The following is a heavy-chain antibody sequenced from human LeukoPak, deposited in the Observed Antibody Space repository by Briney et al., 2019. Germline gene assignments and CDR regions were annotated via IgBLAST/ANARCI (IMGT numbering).Heavy chain of an antibody. V-gene: IGHV3-23*01. CDR2: ISGSGGST. CDR1: GFTFSSYA. D-gene: IGHD4-17*01. CDR3: AKGDYGVFSGWFDP. J-gene: IGHJ5*02. Sequence: PGASLRLSCAASGFTFSSYAMSWVRQAPGKGLGWVSAISGSGGSTYYADSVKGRFTISRDNSKNTLYLQMNSLRAEDTAVYYCAKGDYGVFSGWFDPWGQGTLVTVSS.